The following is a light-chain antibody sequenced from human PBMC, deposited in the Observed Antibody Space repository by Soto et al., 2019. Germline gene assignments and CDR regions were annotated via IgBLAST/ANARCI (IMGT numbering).Light chain of an antibody. CDR3: SSYTTLGTWV. Sequence: QSVLTQPASVSGSPGQSITISCTGTSSDIGDRDYVSWYQQHPGEVPKLMIFEVNNRPSGVSNRFSGSKSGNTASLSISGLQAEDEADYYCSSYTTLGTWVFGGGTKLTVL. J-gene: IGLJ3*02. CDR1: SSDIGDRDY. CDR2: EVN. V-gene: IGLV2-14*01.